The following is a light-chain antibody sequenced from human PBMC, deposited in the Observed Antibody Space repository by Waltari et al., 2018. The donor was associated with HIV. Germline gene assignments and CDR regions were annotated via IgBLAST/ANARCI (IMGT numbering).Light chain of an antibody. CDR3: QSYDSGLRV. Sequence: QTALTQPASVSGSPGQSITISCTGTSSDVGAYNLFSWYQQHPGKAPRLIIYDVSERPAGVSNRFTGSKSGNTASLTISGLQAEDEADYYCQSYDSGLRVFGGGTKLTVL. CDR2: DVS. V-gene: IGLV2-23*02. CDR1: SSDVGAYNL. J-gene: IGLJ3*02.